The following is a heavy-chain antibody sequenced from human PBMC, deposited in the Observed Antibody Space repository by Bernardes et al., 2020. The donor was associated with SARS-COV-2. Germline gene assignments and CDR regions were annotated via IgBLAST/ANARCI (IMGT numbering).Heavy chain of an antibody. CDR3: AKDSPSYCTNGVCTIDH. V-gene: IGHV3-43*01. CDR2: ISWDGFNT. CDR1: GFTFGDYT. D-gene: IGHD2-8*01. J-gene: IGHJ4*02. Sequence: GRSLRVSCAASGFTFGDYTMHWVRQLPGQGLEWVSLISWDGFNTYYADSVKGRFTISRDNSKDSLYLQMNSLRTEDTAFYYCAKDSPSYCTNGVCTIDHWGQGTLVTVSS.